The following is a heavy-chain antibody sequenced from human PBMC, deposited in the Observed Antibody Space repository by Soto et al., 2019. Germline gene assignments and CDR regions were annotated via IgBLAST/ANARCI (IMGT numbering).Heavy chain of an antibody. D-gene: IGHD6-13*01. Sequence: GGSLRLSCTASGFTFGDYAMSWVRQAPGKGLEWVGFIRSKAYGGTTEYAASVKGRFTISRDDSKSIAYLQMNSLKTEDTAVYYCTRVYSSHGDYWGQGTLVTVSS. CDR1: GFTFGDYA. V-gene: IGHV3-49*04. J-gene: IGHJ4*02. CDR2: IRSKAYGGTT. CDR3: TRVYSSHGDY.